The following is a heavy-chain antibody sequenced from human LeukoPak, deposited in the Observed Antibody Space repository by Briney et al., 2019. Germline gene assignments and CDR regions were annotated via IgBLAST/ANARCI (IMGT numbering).Heavy chain of an antibody. D-gene: IGHD6-6*01. CDR1: GYTFTSYY. CDR2: IIPIFGTA. V-gene: IGHV1-69*05. CDR3: ARGVVAARLYNWFDP. Sequence: SVKVSCKASGYTFTSYYMHWVRQAPGQGLEWMGGIIPIFGTANYAQKFQGRVTITTDESTSTAYMELSSLRSEDTAVYYCARGVVAARLYNWFDPWGQGTLVTVSS. J-gene: IGHJ5*02.